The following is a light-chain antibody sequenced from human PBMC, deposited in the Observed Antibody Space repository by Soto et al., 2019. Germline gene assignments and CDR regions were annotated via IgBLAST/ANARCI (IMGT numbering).Light chain of an antibody. V-gene: IGLV2-23*01. CDR3: FSYAGGVTSV. CDR1: SSDFGSYNR. Sequence: QSVLTQPASVSGSPGQSITISCAGTSSDFGSYNRVSWYQQHPGKAPKLIIYEGSNRPSGISNRYSGSKSGNTASLTISGLQADDEADYYCFSYAGGVTSVFGAGTKLTVL. J-gene: IGLJ1*01. CDR2: EGS.